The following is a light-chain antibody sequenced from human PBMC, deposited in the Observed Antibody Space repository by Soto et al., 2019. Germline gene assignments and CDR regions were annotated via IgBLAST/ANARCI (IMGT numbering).Light chain of an antibody. CDR2: NNS. CDR3: SSYPRSSTYV. CDR1: SSDVGGYNY. J-gene: IGLJ1*01. Sequence: QSALTQPASVSGSPGQTITISCTGTSSDVGGYNYVSWYQQHPGKATKLMINNNSNRPSAVSNRCSGAKSGNTASLTISGLQGEDEAVYYCSSYPRSSTYVFGTGTKVTVL. V-gene: IGLV2-14*01.